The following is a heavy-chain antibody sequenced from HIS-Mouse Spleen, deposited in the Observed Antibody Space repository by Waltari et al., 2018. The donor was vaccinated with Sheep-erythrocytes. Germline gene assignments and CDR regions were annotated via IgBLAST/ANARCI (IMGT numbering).Heavy chain of an antibody. CDR3: AQTGATTPHFDY. Sequence: QVQLVQSGAEVKKPGSSVKVSCKASGGTFRSDAICWVRQAPGQGLEWMGRIIPILGIANYAQKFQGRVTITADKSTSTAYMELSSLRSEDTAVYYCAQTGATTPHFDYWGQGTLVTVSS. CDR2: IIPILGIA. V-gene: IGHV1-69*04. CDR1: GGTFRSDA. J-gene: IGHJ4*02. D-gene: IGHD1-26*01.